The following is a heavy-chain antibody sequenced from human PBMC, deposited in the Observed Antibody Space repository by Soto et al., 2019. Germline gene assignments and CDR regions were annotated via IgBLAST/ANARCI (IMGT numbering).Heavy chain of an antibody. CDR3: ARERGYYDSSGYYYPFDY. Sequence: ETLSLTCAVYGGSFSGYYWSWIRQPPGKGLEWIGEINHSGSTNYNPSLKSRVTISVDTSKNQFSLKLSSVTAADTAVYYCARERGYYDSSGYYYPFDYWGQGTLVTVSS. CDR2: INHSGST. J-gene: IGHJ4*02. D-gene: IGHD3-22*01. V-gene: IGHV4-34*01. CDR1: GGSFSGYY.